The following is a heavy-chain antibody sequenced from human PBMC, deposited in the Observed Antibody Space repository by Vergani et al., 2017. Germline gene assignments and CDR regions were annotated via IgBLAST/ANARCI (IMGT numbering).Heavy chain of an antibody. D-gene: IGHD2-15*01. CDR1: GFTFSSYA. V-gene: IGHV3-30-3*01. J-gene: IGHJ4*02. CDR2: ISYDGSNK. Sequence: VQLVESGGGVVQPGRSLRLSCAASGFTFSSYAMHWVRQAPGKGLEWVAVISYDGSNKYYADSVKGLFTISRDNSKNTLYLQMNSLRAEDTAVYYCARDLPAKLCSGGSCYPGHFDYWGQGTLVTVSS. CDR3: ARDLPAKLCSGGSCYPGHFDY.